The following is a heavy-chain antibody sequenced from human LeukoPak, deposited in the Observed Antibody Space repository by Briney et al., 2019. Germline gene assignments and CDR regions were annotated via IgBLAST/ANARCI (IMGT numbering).Heavy chain of an antibody. V-gene: IGHV3-23*01. Sequence: GGPLRLSCAASGFTFSNYWMHWVRQAPGKGLEWVSAISGSGGSTYYADSVKGRFTISRDNSKNTLYLQMNSLRAEDTAVYYCAKEGYCSGGSCSDRADYWGQGTLVTVSS. D-gene: IGHD2-15*01. CDR1: GFTFSNYW. CDR2: ISGSGGST. J-gene: IGHJ4*02. CDR3: AKEGYCSGGSCSDRADY.